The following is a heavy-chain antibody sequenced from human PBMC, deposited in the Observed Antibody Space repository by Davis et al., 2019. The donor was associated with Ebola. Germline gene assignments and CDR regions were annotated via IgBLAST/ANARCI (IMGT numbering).Heavy chain of an antibody. Sequence: GESLKISCSASGFTFSIYTMHWVRQAPGKGLEYVSAISSNGGNTYYADSVKGRFTISRDNAKNTLYLQMNSLRAEDTAVYYCARGPSVATAHYFDYWGQGTLVTVSS. V-gene: IGHV3-64*04. D-gene: IGHD2-21*02. CDR2: ISSNGGNT. J-gene: IGHJ4*02. CDR3: ARGPSVATAHYFDY. CDR1: GFTFSIYT.